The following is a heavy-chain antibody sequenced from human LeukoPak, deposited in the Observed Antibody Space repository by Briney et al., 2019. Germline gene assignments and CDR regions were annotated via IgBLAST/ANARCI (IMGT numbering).Heavy chain of an antibody. CDR1: GYSFTSYW. V-gene: IGHV5-51*01. CDR2: IYPGDSDT. D-gene: IGHD2-2*01. CDR3: ARRPYCSSTSCYRNFDY. J-gene: IGHJ4*02. Sequence: GESLKISCQGSGYSFTSYWIGWVRQMPGKGLEWVGIIYPGDSDTRYSPSFQGQVTISADKSVSTAYLQWSSLKASDTAMYYCARRPYCSSTSCYRNFDYWGQGTLVTVSS.